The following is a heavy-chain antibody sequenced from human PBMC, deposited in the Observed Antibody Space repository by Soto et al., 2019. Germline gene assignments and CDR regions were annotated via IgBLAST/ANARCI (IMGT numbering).Heavy chain of an antibody. J-gene: IGHJ5*02. CDR2: IYYSGST. CDR3: ARDFIGKLGNPADTWFDP. CDR1: GGSISSGGYY. Sequence: SETLSLTCTVSGGSISSGGYYWSWIRQHPGKGLEWIGYIYYSGSTYYNPSLKSRVTISVDTSKNQFSLKLSSVSAADTAVYYCARDFIGKLGNPADTWFDPWGQGTLVTVSS. D-gene: IGHD6-13*01. V-gene: IGHV4-31*03.